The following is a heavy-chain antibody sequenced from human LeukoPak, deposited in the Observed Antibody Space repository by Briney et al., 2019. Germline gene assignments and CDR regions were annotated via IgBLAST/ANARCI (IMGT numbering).Heavy chain of an antibody. CDR2: INPNSDAT. J-gene: IGHJ4*02. V-gene: IGHV1-2*02. CDR3: ARELWFGEFYFDY. Sequence: ASVKVSCKASGYTFIGHYIHWVRQAPGQGLEWMGWINPNSDATKYSQKFQGRVTMTRDTFISTVYMDLSRLRSDDTAVYYCARELWFGEFYFDYWGQGTLVTVSS. D-gene: IGHD3-10*01. CDR1: GYTFIGHY.